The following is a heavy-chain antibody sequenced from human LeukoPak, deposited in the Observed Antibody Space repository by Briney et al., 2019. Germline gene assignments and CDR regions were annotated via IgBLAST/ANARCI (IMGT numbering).Heavy chain of an antibody. Sequence: KPSETLSLTCTVSGGSISSYYWSWIRQPPGKGQEWIGYIYYSGSTNYNPSLKSRVTISVDTSKNQFSLKLSSVTAADTAVYFCARATVTHDFWSGYPSYFDSWGQGTLVTVSS. CDR1: GGSISSYY. CDR3: ARATVTHDFWSGYPSYFDS. D-gene: IGHD3-3*01. CDR2: IYYSGST. J-gene: IGHJ4*02. V-gene: IGHV4-59*01.